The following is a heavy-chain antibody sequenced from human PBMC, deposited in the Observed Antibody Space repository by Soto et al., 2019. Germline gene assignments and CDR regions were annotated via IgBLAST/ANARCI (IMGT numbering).Heavy chain of an antibody. J-gene: IGHJ4*02. V-gene: IGHV1-18*01. CDR1: GYTFTTYD. D-gene: IGHD6-19*01. CDR2: ISAHKGNT. Sequence: ASVKVSCKASGYTFTTYDINWVRQAPGQGLEWMGWISAHKGNTNYAQKLQGRLTMTTDTSTTTAYMELRSLRSDDTAVYYCARDGMAVAGFFDYWGQGTLVTVSS. CDR3: ARDGMAVAGFFDY.